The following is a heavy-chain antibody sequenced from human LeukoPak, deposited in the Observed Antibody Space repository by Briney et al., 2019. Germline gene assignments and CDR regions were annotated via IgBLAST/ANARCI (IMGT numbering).Heavy chain of an antibody. CDR3: ARDLNCSGGSCYYWFDP. CDR2: IDTNTGNP. D-gene: IGHD2-15*01. Sequence: ASVKVSCKASGYTFTSYAMNWVRQAPGQGLEWMGWIDTNTGNPTYAQGFTGRFVFSLDTSVSTAYLQISSLKAEDTAVYYCARDLNCSGGSCYYWFDPWGQGTLITVSS. V-gene: IGHV7-4-1*02. J-gene: IGHJ5*02. CDR1: GYTFTSYA.